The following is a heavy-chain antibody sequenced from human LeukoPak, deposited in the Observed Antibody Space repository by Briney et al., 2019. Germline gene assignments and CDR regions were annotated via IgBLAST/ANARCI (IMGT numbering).Heavy chain of an antibody. CDR3: TREIRYFDWFQADY. Sequence: GGSLRLSCTASGFTFGDHSVSWFRQAPGKGLEWVGFIRSKAYGGTAEYAASVKGRFTISRDDSKSVAYLQMDSLKTEDTAVYYCTREIRYFDWFQADYGGQGTLVTVSS. J-gene: IGHJ4*02. CDR2: IRSKAYGGTA. D-gene: IGHD3-9*01. V-gene: IGHV3-49*03. CDR1: GFTFGDHS.